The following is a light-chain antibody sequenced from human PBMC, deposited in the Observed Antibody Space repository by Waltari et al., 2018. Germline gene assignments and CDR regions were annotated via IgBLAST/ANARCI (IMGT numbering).Light chain of an antibody. CDR1: QSIAGN. J-gene: IGKJ1*01. CDR2: GAS. V-gene: IGKV3-15*01. CDR3: QQYKNWPQT. Sequence: EIVMTPPPATLSLSPGERATLSCRASQSIAGNLAWYQQKAGQAPRLLIDGASTRATGVPSRFSGSGSGTEFTLTSSSLQSEYFTIYYCQQYKNWPQTFGQGTKVEI.